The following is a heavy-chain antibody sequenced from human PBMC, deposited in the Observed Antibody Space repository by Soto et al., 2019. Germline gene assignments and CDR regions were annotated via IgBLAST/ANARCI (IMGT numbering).Heavy chain of an antibody. J-gene: IGHJ4*02. CDR1: GGSISSGGYY. CDR3: ASRNIVMDSFDY. CDR2: ISYSGNT. Sequence: SETLSLTCTVSGGSISSGGYYWSWIRQHPGTGLEWIGYISYSGNTYLHPSLRNRVTISLDTSKNEFSLKLNSVTAADTAVYYCASRNIVMDSFDYWGQGTLVTVSS. V-gene: IGHV4-31*03. D-gene: IGHD3-16*01.